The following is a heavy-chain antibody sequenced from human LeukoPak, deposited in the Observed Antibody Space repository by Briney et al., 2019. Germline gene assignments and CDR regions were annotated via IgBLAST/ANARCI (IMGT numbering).Heavy chain of an antibody. Sequence: GGSLRLSCAASGFTFTSYEMNWVRQAPGKGLEWVSSISSSNSYIYNADSVKGRFTISRDNAKNSLYLQMNSLRAEDTAVYYCARDQGLLVVAGRFGYWGQGTLVTVSS. CDR1: GFTFTSYE. J-gene: IGHJ4*02. CDR2: ISSSNSYI. CDR3: ARDQGLLVVAGRFGY. D-gene: IGHD6-19*01. V-gene: IGHV3-21*01.